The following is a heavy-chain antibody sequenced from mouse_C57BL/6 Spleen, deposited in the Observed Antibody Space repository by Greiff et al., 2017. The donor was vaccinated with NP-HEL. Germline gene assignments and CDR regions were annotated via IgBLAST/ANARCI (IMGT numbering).Heavy chain of an antibody. D-gene: IGHD2-2*01. J-gene: IGHJ3*01. V-gene: IGHV3-1*01. CDR3: ARAGYYGYSWFAD. CDR2: ISYSGST. Sequence: EVQLVESGPGMVKPSQSLSLTCTVTGYSITSGYDWHWIRHFPGNKLEWMGYISYSGSTNYNPSLKSRISITHDTSKNQFFLKLNSVTTEDTATYYCARAGYYGYSWFADWGKGTLVTVSA. CDR1: GYSITSGYD.